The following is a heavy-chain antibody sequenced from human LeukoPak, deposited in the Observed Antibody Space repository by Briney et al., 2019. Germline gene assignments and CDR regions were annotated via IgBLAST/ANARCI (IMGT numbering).Heavy chain of an antibody. D-gene: IGHD3-22*01. CDR1: GFTFSSYA. Sequence: GGSLRLSCAASGFTFSSYAMSWVRQAPGKGLEWVSGVSGSGGTTYHADSVKGRFTISRDNAKNTLHLQMNSLRAEDTAIYYCAKAQSYYYDTSGYYCYFDYWGQGTLVTVSS. J-gene: IGHJ4*02. V-gene: IGHV3-23*01. CDR3: AKAQSYYYDTSGYYCYFDY. CDR2: VSGSGGTT.